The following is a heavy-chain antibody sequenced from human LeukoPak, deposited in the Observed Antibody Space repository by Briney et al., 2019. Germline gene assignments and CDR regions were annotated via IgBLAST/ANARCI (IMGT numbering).Heavy chain of an antibody. CDR1: GYSFTSYW. V-gene: IGHV5-51*01. CDR2: IYPGDSDT. CDR3: ARQYYAYYDSSGYYIDY. Sequence: GESLKISCKGSGYSFTSYWIGWVRQMPGKGLEWMGIIYPGDSDTRYSPSFQGQVTISADKSISTAYLQWSSLKASDTVMYYCARQYYAYYDSSGYYIDYWGQGTLVTVSS. J-gene: IGHJ4*02. D-gene: IGHD3-22*01.